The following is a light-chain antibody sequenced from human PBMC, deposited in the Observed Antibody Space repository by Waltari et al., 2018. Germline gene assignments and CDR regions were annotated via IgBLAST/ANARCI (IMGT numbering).Light chain of an antibody. Sequence: DFQMTQSPSSLSASVGDSVTITCRASQNINTYLNWYQQKPGKAPNLLIYAASTLQNGVPLRFSGSGSGTDFTLTISSLQPEDFVTYYCQQSYSTPRTFGQGTRVEIK. CDR2: AAS. CDR1: QNINTY. J-gene: IGKJ1*01. CDR3: QQSYSTPRT. V-gene: IGKV1-39*01.